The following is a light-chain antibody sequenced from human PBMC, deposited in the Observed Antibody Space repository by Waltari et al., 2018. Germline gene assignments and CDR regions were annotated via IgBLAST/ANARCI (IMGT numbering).Light chain of an antibody. CDR3: QSADSSGTYYV. Sequence: SYELPQPPSVSVSPGQPAMITCPGDALPKQYASRYQLKPGQAPVLVIYKDSERPSGIPERFSGSSSGTTVTLTISGVQAEDEADYYCQSADSSGTYYVFGTGTKVTVL. CDR2: KDS. J-gene: IGLJ1*01. CDR1: ALPKQY. V-gene: IGLV3-25*03.